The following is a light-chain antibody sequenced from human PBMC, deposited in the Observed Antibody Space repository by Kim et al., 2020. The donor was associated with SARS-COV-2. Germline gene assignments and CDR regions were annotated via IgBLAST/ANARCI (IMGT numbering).Light chain of an antibody. CDR2: YDS. V-gene: IGLV3-21*04. Sequence: SYELTQPPSVSVAPGKTARITCGGNNIGIKSVHWYQQKPGQAPVLVIYYDSDRPSGIPERFSGSNSGNTATLTISRGEAGDEADYYCQVWDRSSDHHVVFGGGTQLTVL. CDR1: NIGIKS. J-gene: IGLJ2*01. CDR3: QVWDRSSDHHVV.